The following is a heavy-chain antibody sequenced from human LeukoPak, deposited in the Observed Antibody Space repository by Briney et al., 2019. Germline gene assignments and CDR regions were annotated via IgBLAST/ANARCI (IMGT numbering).Heavy chain of an antibody. Sequence: GGSLRLSCAASGFTFSGYAMSWVRQAPGKGLEWVSAISGSGGSTYYADSVKGRFTISRDNSKNTLYLQMNSLRAEDTAVYYCAKGPPYYDFWSGYYQLDYWGQGTLVTVSS. J-gene: IGHJ4*02. CDR1: GFTFSGYA. V-gene: IGHV3-23*01. D-gene: IGHD3-3*01. CDR2: ISGSGGST. CDR3: AKGPPYYDFWSGYYQLDY.